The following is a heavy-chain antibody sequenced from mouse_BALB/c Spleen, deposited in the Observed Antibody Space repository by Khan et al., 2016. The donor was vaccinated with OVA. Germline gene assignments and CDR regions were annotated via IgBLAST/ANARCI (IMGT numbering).Heavy chain of an antibody. D-gene: IGHD1-1*01. CDR2: ISYSGFT. CDR1: GYSITSGYA. J-gene: IGHJ2*01. V-gene: IGHV3-2*02. Sequence: VQLKESGPGLVKPSQSLSLTCTVTGYSITSGYAWNWIRKFPGNILEWIGYISYSGFTSYTPSLKSRISITRDTTKYLFFLHLNSVTTEDTDAYDGARCNYYGYYFDYWGQGTMLTVSA. CDR3: ARCNYYGYYFDY.